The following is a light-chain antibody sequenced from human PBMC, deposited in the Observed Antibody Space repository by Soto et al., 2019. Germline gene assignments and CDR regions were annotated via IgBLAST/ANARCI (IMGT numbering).Light chain of an antibody. CDR2: AAS. Sequence: MVFTQSPVTLSLSPGERATLSCRATQSVRNNYLAWYQQRPGQAPRLLIYAASSRATGIPDRFSGSESGTDFTLTISRLEPEDFAVYYCQQYGTSPRTFGQGTKVDI. CDR1: QSVRNNY. V-gene: IGKV3-20*01. J-gene: IGKJ1*01. CDR3: QQYGTSPRT.